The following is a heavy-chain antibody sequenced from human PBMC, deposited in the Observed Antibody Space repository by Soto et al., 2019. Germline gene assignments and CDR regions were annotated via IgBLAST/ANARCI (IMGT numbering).Heavy chain of an antibody. CDR3: ATSDEQWLVQSYYYYYGMDV. CDR1: GFTFSSYA. V-gene: IGHV3-23*01. CDR2: ISGSGGST. Sequence: GGSLRLSCAASGFTFSSYAMSWVRQAPGKGLEWVSAISGSGGSTYYADSGKGRFTISRDNSKNTLYLQMNSLRAEDTAVYYCATSDEQWLVQSYYYYYGMDVWGQGTTVTVSS. D-gene: IGHD6-19*01. J-gene: IGHJ6*02.